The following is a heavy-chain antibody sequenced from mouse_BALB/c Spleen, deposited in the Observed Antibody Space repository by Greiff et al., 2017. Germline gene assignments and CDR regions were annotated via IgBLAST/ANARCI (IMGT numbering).Heavy chain of an antibody. CDR3: ADSFAY. V-gene: IGHV1-74*01. CDR1: GYSFTSYW. J-gene: IGHJ3*01. CDR2: IHPSDSDT. Sequence: QVQLQQPGAELVRPGASVKLSCKASGYSFTSYWMNWVKQRPGQGLEWIGMIHPSDSDTRLNQKFKDKATLTVDKSSSTAYMQLSSPTSEDSAVYYCADSFAYWGQGTLVTVSA.